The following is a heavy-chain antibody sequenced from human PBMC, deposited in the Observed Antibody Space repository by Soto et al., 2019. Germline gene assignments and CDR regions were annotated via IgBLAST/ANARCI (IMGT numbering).Heavy chain of an antibody. CDR3: ASRGYSLGLYGMDV. D-gene: IGHD5-18*01. Sequence: LVKGARKASGYTFTYHYLHWVRQAPGQALEWMGWITPFNGNTNYAQKFQDRVTITRDRSMSTAYMELSSLRSEDTAMYYCASRGYSLGLYGMDVWGQGTTVTVSS. V-gene: IGHV1-45*02. CDR2: ITPFNGNT. J-gene: IGHJ6*02. CDR1: GYTFTYHY.